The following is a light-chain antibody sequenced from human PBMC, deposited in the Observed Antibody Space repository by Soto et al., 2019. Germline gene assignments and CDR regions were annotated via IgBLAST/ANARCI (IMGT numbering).Light chain of an antibody. V-gene: IGKV1-27*01. Sequence: DIQMTQSPSSLSASVGDRVTITCRASQGISNYLAWYQQKPGKAPQLLIYAASTLQSGVPSRFSGSGSGIDFTLTISSLQPEDVATYYCQRHNSAPPVSFGPGTKVDLK. CDR3: QRHNSAPPVS. CDR2: AAS. CDR1: QGISNY. J-gene: IGKJ3*01.